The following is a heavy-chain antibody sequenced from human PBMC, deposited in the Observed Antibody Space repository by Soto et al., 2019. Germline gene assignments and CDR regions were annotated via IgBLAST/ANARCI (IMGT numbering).Heavy chain of an antibody. D-gene: IGHD3-10*01. CDR1: GFTFRSYA. V-gene: IGHV3-30*04. J-gene: IGHJ4*02. CDR3: ARSRSGAVADSFDF. Sequence: PGGSLRLSCAASGFTFRSYAIHWVRQAPGKGLEWVAVISRDGSNKYYVDSVKGRFTISRDNSKDTVYLQMNSLRDEDSAMFYCARSRSGAVADSFDFWGQGTLVTVLL. CDR2: ISRDGSNK.